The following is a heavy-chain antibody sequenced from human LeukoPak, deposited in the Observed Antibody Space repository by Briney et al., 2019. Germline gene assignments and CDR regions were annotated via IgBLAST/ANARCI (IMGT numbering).Heavy chain of an antibody. J-gene: IGHJ2*01. CDR1: GCTFSDYY. CDR2: ISTGSTYT. CDR3: TREDNWYFDL. V-gene: IGHV3-11*05. Sequence: GGSLRLSCAASGCTFSDYYMTWIRQAPGKGLEWLSYISTGSTYTNYANSVKGRFTISRDNAKNSLYLQLNSLRAEDTAVYYCTREDNWYFDLWGRGTLVTVSS.